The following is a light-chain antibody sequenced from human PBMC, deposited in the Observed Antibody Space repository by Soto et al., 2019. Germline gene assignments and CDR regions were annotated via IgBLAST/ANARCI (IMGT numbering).Light chain of an antibody. V-gene: IGKV3-20*01. J-gene: IGKJ1*01. Sequence: EIVLTQSPGTLSLFPGERATLSCRASQSVISSQLAWYQQKPGQAPRLVIYDASTSPTGIPDMFSGSWSATYFTLTISRPEPEDFAVYHCQLYGSSPPWTFGQGTKVDIK. CDR3: QLYGSSPPWT. CDR1: QSVISSQ. CDR2: DAS.